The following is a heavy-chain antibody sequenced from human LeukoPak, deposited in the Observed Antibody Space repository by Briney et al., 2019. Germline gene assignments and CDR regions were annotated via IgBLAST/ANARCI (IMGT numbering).Heavy chain of an antibody. D-gene: IGHD2-2*03. V-gene: IGHV3-7*01. CDR2: IKQDGSEK. CDR1: GFTFSSYW. J-gene: IGHJ4*02. Sequence: PGGSLRLSCAASGFTFSSYWMSWVRQAPGKGLEWVANIKQDGSEKYYVDSVKGRFTISRDNAKNSLYLQMNSLRAEDTAVYYCARGGYCSSTSCYEAWFFDYWGQGTLVTVSP. CDR3: ARGGYCSSTSCYEAWFFDY.